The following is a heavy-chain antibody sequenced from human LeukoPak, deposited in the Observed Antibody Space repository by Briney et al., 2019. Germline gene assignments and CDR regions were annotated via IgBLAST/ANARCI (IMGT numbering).Heavy chain of an antibody. J-gene: IGHJ4*02. CDR3: ARGHSDSWSVFDY. V-gene: IGHV4-4*07. CDR1: GGSITSYH. D-gene: IGHD6-13*01. CDR2: MQTSGRI. Sequence: PSETLSLTCTVSGGSITSYHWRWVRQPAGKGLEWIGRMQTSGRIDYNLSLKSRLTMSVDRSKNQLSLKLTSVSAADTAVYYCARGHSDSWSVFDYWGQGTLVTISS.